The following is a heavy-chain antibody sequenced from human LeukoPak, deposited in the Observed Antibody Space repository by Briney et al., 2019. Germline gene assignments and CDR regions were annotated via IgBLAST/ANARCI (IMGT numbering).Heavy chain of an antibody. Sequence: PSQTLSLTCAVSGGSISSGGYSWSWIRQPPGKGLEWIGYIYHSGSTYYNPSLKSRVTISVDRSKNQFSLKLSSVTAADTAVYYCARGLVQPYYYYYYGMDVWGQGTTVTVSS. D-gene: IGHD6-6*01. CDR3: ARGLVQPYYYYYYGMDV. CDR1: GGSISSGGYS. J-gene: IGHJ6*02. V-gene: IGHV4-30-2*01. CDR2: IYHSGST.